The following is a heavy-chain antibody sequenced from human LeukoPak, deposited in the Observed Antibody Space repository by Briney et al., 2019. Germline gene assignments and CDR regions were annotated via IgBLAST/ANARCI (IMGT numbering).Heavy chain of an antibody. J-gene: IGHJ5*02. D-gene: IGHD1-26*01. Sequence: GGSLRLSCAASGFMFSSNWMSWVRLAPGKGLEWVANIKEDGTETYYVDSVKGRFTISRDNAKNSLYLQMNSLRAEDTAVYYCARDRVGAFDPWGQGTLVTVSS. CDR3: ARDRVGAFDP. V-gene: IGHV3-7*01. CDR2: IKEDGTET. CDR1: GFMFSSNW.